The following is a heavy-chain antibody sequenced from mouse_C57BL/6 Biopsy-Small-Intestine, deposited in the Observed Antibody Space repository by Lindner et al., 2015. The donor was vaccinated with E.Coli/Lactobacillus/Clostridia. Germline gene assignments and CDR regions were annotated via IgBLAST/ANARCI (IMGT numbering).Heavy chain of an antibody. Sequence: VQLQESGPELMKPGASVKISCKASGYTFTDYNMDWVKQSHGKSLEWIGYIYPNNGGTGYNQKFKSKATLTVDKSSSTAYMELHSLTSEDSAVYYCARYWGDYWGQGTTLTVSS. CDR3: ARYWGDY. D-gene: IGHD4-1*01. CDR1: GYTFTDYN. CDR2: IYPNNGGT. V-gene: IGHV1-34*02. J-gene: IGHJ2*01.